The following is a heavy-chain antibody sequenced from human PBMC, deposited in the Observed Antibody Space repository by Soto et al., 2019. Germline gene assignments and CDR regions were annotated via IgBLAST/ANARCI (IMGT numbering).Heavy chain of an antibody. CDR2: VFYTGFT. J-gene: IGHJ4*02. D-gene: IGHD1-20*01. V-gene: IGHV4-39*01. CDR1: GASISGSYYY. Sequence: SETLSLTCAVSGASISGSYYYWAWLRQSPGKGPEWIGSVFYTGFTSYNPSLESRVSVSVDTSKSQFSLKLSAVTAADTAVYYCATSQKGYNWNHFDHWGPGALVTVSS. CDR3: ATSQKGYNWNHFDH.